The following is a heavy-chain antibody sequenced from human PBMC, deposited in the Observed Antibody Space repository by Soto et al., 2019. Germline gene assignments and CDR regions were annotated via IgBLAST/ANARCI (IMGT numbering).Heavy chain of an antibody. CDR2: INGDGTTT. V-gene: IGHV3-74*01. CDR1: GFTFNDYW. J-gene: IGHJ4*02. Sequence: GGSLRLSCAASGFTFNDYWIHWVRQAPGKGLVWVSRINGDGTTTNYADSVRGRFAISRDNAQNTVHLQMNSLRADDTAVYYCARGLYHKYGQDYWGLRTLVTVSS. CDR3: ARGLYHKYGQDY. D-gene: IGHD4-17*01.